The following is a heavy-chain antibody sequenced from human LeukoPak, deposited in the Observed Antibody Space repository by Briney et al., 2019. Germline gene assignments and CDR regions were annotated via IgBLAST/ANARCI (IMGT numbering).Heavy chain of an antibody. J-gene: IGHJ3*02. CDR2: ISSSSSFI. V-gene: IGHV3-21*01. Sequence: GGPLRLSCAASGFSFSSYSMNWVRQAPGKGLEWVSSISSSSSFIYYADSVKGRFTISRDNAKNSLYLQMNSLRAEDTAVYYCARDCSGGSCYLSDIFSPASLYYAFDIWGQGTMVTVSS. CDR3: ARDCSGGSCYLSDIFSPASLYYAFDI. D-gene: IGHD2-15*01. CDR1: GFSFSSYS.